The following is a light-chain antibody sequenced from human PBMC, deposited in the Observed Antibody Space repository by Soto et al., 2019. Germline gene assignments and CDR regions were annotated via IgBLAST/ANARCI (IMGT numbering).Light chain of an antibody. Sequence: QSALTQPASVSGSPRQSITISCTGTSSDVGDYNYVSWYQQHPGKAPKLMIYDVSNRPSGVSNRFSGSKSGNTASLTISGLQAEDEADYYCSSYTSSSTDVFGTGTKLTVL. CDR2: DVS. V-gene: IGLV2-14*03. CDR3: SSYTSSSTDV. CDR1: SSDVGDYNY. J-gene: IGLJ1*01.